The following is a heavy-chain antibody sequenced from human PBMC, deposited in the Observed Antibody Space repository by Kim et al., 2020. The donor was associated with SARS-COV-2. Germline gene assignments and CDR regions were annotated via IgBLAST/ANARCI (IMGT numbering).Heavy chain of an antibody. Sequence: GGSLRLSCAASGFTFDDYAMHWVRQAPGKGLEWVSGISWNSGSIGYADSVKGRFTISRDNAKNSLYLQMNSLRAEDTALYYCAKGKSITMIVVVALDYWGQGTLVTVSS. J-gene: IGHJ4*02. D-gene: IGHD3-22*01. CDR1: GFTFDDYA. CDR3: AKGKSITMIVVVALDY. V-gene: IGHV3-9*01. CDR2: ISWNSGSI.